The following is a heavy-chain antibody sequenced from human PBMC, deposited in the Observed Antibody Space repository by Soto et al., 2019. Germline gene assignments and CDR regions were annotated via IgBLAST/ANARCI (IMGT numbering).Heavy chain of an antibody. CDR1: GYTFTSYG. J-gene: IGHJ5*02. Sequence: GASVKVSCKASGYTFTSYGISWVRQAPGQGLEWMGWISAYNGNTNYAQKLQGRVTMTTDTSTSTAYMELRSLRSDDTAVYYCARVNGLVPHQDYIVVVTAAEGWFDPWGQGTLVTVSS. D-gene: IGHD2-2*01. V-gene: IGHV1-18*01. CDR2: ISAYNGNT. CDR3: ARVNGLVPHQDYIVVVTAAEGWFDP.